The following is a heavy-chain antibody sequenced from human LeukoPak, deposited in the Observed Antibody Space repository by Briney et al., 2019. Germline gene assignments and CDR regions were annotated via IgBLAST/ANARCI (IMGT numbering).Heavy chain of an antibody. Sequence: SVKVSCKASGGTFSSYAISWVRQAPGQGLEWMGRIIPILGIANYAQKFQGRVTITADKSTSTAYMELSSLRSEDTAVYYCARDMSSGVVAATTLFGFWGQGTLVTVSS. V-gene: IGHV1-69*04. J-gene: IGHJ4*02. CDR1: GGTFSSYA. D-gene: IGHD2-15*01. CDR2: IIPILGIA. CDR3: ARDMSSGVVAATTLFGF.